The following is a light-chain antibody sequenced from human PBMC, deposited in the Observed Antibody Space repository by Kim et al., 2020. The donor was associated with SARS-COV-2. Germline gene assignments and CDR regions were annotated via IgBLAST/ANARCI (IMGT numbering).Light chain of an antibody. J-gene: IGLJ3*02. CDR2: DVS. V-gene: IGLV2-14*03. CDR1: HSDVGSYNY. Sequence: GQSLAICCTGTHSDVGSYNYVAWYQQPPGKAPRLMIYDVSNRPSGVSNRFSGSKSGNTASLTISGLQAEDEADYYCSSYTSSSTRVFGGGTQLTVL. CDR3: SSYTSSSTRV.